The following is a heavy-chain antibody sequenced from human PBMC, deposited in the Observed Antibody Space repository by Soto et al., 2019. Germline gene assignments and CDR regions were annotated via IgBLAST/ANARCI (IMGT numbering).Heavy chain of an antibody. CDR1: GGSFSDYH. CDR2: INHSGSI. D-gene: IGHD6-13*01. CDR3: ATSYGNAWYTY. Sequence: SETLSLTCAVSGGSFSDYHWSWIRQPPGKGLEWIGEINHSGSINYNPSLKSRLTISIDKSKNQFTLQLTSVTVADTAVYYCATSYGNAWYTYWGQGTQVTVSS. V-gene: IGHV4-34*01. J-gene: IGHJ4*02.